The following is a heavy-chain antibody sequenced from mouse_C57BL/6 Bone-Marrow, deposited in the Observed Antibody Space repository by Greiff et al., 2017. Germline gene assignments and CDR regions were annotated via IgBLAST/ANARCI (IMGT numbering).Heavy chain of an antibody. J-gene: IGHJ1*03. CDR3: TTSRYFDV. CDR2: IDPENGDT. Sequence: EVKLMESGAELVRPGASVKLSCTASGFNIKDDYMHWVKQRPEQGLEWIGWIDPENGDTEYASKFQGKATITADTSSNTAYLQLSSLTSEDTAVYYCTTSRYFDVWGTGTTVTVSS. V-gene: IGHV14-4*01. CDR1: GFNIKDDY.